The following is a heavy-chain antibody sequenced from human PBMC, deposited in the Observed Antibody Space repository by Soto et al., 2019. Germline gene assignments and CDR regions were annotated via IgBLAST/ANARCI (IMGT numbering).Heavy chain of an antibody. Sequence: QVQLVQSGAEVKKPGAPVKVSCKASGYTFTTNGISWVRQAPGQGLEWMGWISGYNGNTEYAQKFQGRVTMTTDTSTGTAYMELRSLRSDDTAVYYCARDSSSWLGAHWFGPWGQGTLVTVSS. V-gene: IGHV1-18*01. J-gene: IGHJ5*02. CDR2: ISGYNGNT. CDR1: GYTFTTNG. CDR3: ARDSSSWLGAHWFGP. D-gene: IGHD6-13*01.